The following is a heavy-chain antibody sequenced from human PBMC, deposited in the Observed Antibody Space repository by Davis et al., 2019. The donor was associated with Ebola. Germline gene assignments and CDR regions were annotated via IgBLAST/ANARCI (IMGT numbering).Heavy chain of an antibody. D-gene: IGHD4-17*01. J-gene: IGHJ4*02. CDR1: GFTVSGNY. Sequence: GGSLRLSCAASGFTVSGNYMSWVRQAPGKGLEWVSTISGSGGGTFYADSVKGRFSISRDNSIYTLYLQMNSPRAEDTAIYYCARGYYGDYQWGQGTLVTVSS. CDR2: ISGSGGGT. V-gene: IGHV3-23*01. CDR3: ARGYYGDYQ.